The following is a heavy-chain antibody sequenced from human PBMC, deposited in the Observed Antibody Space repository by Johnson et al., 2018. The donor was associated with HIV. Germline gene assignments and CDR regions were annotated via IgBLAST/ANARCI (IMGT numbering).Heavy chain of an antibody. Sequence: QVQLVESGGGVVQPGGSLRLSCAASGFTFSSYGMHWVRQAPGKGLEWVAFIRYDGSNKYYADSVKGRFTISRDNAKNTLYLQMNSLRAEDTAMYYCAKAHTMAGDAFDIWGQGTMVTVSS. V-gene: IGHV3-30*02. CDR2: IRYDGSNK. CDR1: GFTFSSYG. CDR3: AKAHTMAGDAFDI. D-gene: IGHD2-2*01. J-gene: IGHJ3*02.